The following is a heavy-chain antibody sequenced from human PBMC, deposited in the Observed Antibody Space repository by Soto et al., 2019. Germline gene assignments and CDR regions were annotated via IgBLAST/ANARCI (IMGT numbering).Heavy chain of an antibody. Sequence: SVKVYCKGAGDTFSRDAISWVRQATGQGLEWLGGIIPNFGTTNYAQKLQGRVTMTADASTSTAYMELRSLRSDDTAVYYCAIPYYYDSSGYYPYYYGMDVWGQGTTVTVSS. CDR2: IIPNFGTT. CDR1: GDTFSRDA. D-gene: IGHD3-22*01. J-gene: IGHJ6*02. CDR3: AIPYYYDSSGYYPYYYGMDV. V-gene: IGHV1-69*13.